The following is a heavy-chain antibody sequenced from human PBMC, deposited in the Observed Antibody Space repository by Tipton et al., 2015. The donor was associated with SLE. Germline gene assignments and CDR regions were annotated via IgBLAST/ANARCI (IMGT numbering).Heavy chain of an antibody. D-gene: IGHD4-17*01. V-gene: IGHV4-61*02. Sequence: TLSLTCTVSGDSINKGGYHWNWIRQPAGMGLEWIGRMDTSGGTFYNPSLKSRVSISLDSSKNQFSLKLTSVTAADTAVYYCARDCIHDYGDYGGWDYDGMDAWGPGTTVTVSS. J-gene: IGHJ6*02. CDR2: MDTSGGT. CDR1: GDSINKGGYH. CDR3: ARDCIHDYGDYGGWDYDGMDA.